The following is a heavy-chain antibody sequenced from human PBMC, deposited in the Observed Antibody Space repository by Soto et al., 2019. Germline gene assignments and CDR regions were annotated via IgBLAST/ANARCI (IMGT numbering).Heavy chain of an antibody. CDR1: GYTFTSYY. D-gene: IGHD3-3*01. V-gene: IGHV1-46*01. CDR3: AREREITIFGVAPPWYMDV. CDR2: VNPSDGST. J-gene: IGHJ6*03. Sequence: ASVKVSCKASGYTFTSYYIHWVRQAPGQGLEWMAMVNPSDGSTSYAQRFQGRVTMTRDTSTSTVYVELSSLRSDDTAVYYCAREREITIFGVAPPWYMDVWGKGTTVTVSS.